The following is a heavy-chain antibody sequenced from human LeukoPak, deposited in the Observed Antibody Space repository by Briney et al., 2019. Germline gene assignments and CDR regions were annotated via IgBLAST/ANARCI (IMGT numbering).Heavy chain of an antibody. CDR3: ARVVLYSDILTGQNWFDP. V-gene: IGHV3-48*01. CDR2: ISSSSSTI. D-gene: IGHD3-9*01. J-gene: IGHJ5*02. Sequence: PGGSLRLSCAASGFTFSSHSMNWVRQAPGKGLEWVSYISSSSSTIYYADSVKGRFTISRDNAKNSLYLQMNSLRAEDTAVYYCARVVLYSDILTGQNWFDPWGQGTLVTVSS. CDR1: GFTFSSHS.